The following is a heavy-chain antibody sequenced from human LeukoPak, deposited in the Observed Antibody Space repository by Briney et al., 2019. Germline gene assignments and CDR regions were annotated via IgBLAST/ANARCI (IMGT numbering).Heavy chain of an antibody. Sequence: GGSLRLSCAASGFTFSSYAMSWVRQAPGKGLEWVSAISGSGGSTYYVDSVKGRFTISRDNSKNTLYLQMNSLRAEDTAVYYCAKEGVGRYCSGGSCFETNWFDPWGQGTLVTVSS. D-gene: IGHD2-15*01. J-gene: IGHJ5*02. CDR1: GFTFSSYA. CDR3: AKEGVGRYCSGGSCFETNWFDP. CDR2: ISGSGGST. V-gene: IGHV3-23*01.